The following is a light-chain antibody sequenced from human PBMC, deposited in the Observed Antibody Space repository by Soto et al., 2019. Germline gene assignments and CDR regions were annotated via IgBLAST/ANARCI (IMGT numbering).Light chain of an antibody. J-gene: IGKJ5*01. V-gene: IGKV3-20*01. CDR3: QHYGTSPPIT. Sequence: ETVLTQSPGIPSLSLGDRDTLSCRASQSVSSNSLVWYQQKPGQAPRLLMSGASSRATGIPDRFSGSGSGTDFTLTISRLEPEDFAVYYCQHYGTSPPITFGQGTRLEIK. CDR2: GAS. CDR1: QSVSSNS.